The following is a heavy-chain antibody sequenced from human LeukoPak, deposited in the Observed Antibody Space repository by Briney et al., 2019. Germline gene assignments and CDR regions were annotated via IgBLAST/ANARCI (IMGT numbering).Heavy chain of an antibody. Sequence: PGGSLRLSCAASGFTFSSYWMHWVRQAPGKGLEWVSRINIDGSSTSYADSVKGRFTISRDNSKNTLYLQMNSLRAEDTAVYYCARPGCRYCSSTSCCNDAFDIWGQGTMVTVSS. CDR2: INIDGSST. CDR3: ARPGCRYCSSTSCCNDAFDI. J-gene: IGHJ3*02. V-gene: IGHV3-74*01. D-gene: IGHD2-2*01. CDR1: GFTFSSYW.